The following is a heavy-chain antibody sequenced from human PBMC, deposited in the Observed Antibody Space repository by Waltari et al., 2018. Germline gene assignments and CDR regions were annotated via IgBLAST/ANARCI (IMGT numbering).Heavy chain of an antibody. CDR3: ARLEYGQWLVDY. V-gene: IGHV5-51*03. J-gene: IGHJ4*02. Sequence: EVQLVQSGAEVKKPGESLKISCKGSGYSFTSYWIGRVRQMHGKGLEWTGLSYPCDADTRYRPSFQGQVTISADESISTAYLQWSSLKASDTAMYYCARLEYGQWLVDYWGQGTLVTVSS. CDR2: SYPCDADT. D-gene: IGHD6-19*01. CDR1: GYSFTSYW.